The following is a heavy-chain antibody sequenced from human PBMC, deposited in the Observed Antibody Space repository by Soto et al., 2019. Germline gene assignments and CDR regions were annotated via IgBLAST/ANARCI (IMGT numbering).Heavy chain of an antibody. D-gene: IGHD2-15*01. CDR3: ARGYRVVGAYGAGTFFDY. Sequence: GGSLRRSCAASGFTVSSNYMSWVRQAPGKGLEWVSVIYSGSNTNYADSVKGRFTISRDNSKNTLYLQMNSLRAEDTAVYYCARGYRVVGAYGAGTFFDYWAQGTLVTVSS. CDR2: IYSGSNT. CDR1: GFTVSSNY. V-gene: IGHV3-66*01. J-gene: IGHJ4*02.